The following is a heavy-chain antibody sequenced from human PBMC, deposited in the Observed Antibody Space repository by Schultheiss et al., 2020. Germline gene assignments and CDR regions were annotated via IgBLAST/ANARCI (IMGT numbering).Heavy chain of an antibody. D-gene: IGHD3-3*01. CDR2: IYHSGST. CDR3: AREPSDFWSGYHNYWFDP. Sequence: SETLSLTCAVYGGSFSGYYWSWIRQPPGKGLEWIGEIYHSGSTNYNPSLKSRVTISVDKSKNQFSLRLSAVTAADTAIYYCAREPSDFWSGYHNYWFDPWGQGTLVTVSS. CDR1: GGSFSGYY. V-gene: IGHV4-34*01. J-gene: IGHJ5*02.